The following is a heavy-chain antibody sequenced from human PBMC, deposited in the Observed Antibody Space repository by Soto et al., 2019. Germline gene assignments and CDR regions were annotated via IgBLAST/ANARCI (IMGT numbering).Heavy chain of an antibody. Sequence: GGSLRLSCAASGFTFSSVWMGWVRQAPEKGLEWVAIIKTDGSEKYSVDSLKGRFTISRDNAKNSLYLQMNSLRAEDTAFYYXVRDGGYYRFXSWGQGTQVXVSS. D-gene: IGHD1-26*01. CDR2: IKTDGSEK. CDR3: VRDGGYYRFXS. J-gene: IGHJ4*02. CDR1: GFTFSSVW. V-gene: IGHV3-7*01.